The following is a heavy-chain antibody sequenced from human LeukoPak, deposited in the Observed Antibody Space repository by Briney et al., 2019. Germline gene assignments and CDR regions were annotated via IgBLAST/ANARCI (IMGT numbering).Heavy chain of an antibody. V-gene: IGHV1-2*02. D-gene: IGHD3-16*01. Sequence: GASVKASCKASGYTFTGYYMHWVRQAPGQGLERMGWINPNSGGTNYAQKFQGRVTMTRDTSISTAYMELSRLRSDDTAVYYCARAEIMITFGGVIRYWGQGTLVTVSS. CDR1: GYTFTGYY. CDR2: INPNSGGT. CDR3: ARAEIMITFGGVIRY. J-gene: IGHJ4*02.